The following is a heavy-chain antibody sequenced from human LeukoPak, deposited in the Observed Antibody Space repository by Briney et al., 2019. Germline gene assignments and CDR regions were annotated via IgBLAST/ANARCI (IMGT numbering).Heavy chain of an antibody. V-gene: IGHV3-53*05. CDR2: IYSGGST. CDR3: ARDRFDRSGWYWYIDY. J-gene: IGHJ4*02. CDR1: GFTVSSNY. D-gene: IGHD6-19*01. Sequence: GGSLRLSCAASGFTVSSNYMSWVRQAPGKGLEWVSVIYSGGSTYYADSVKGRFTVSRDNSKNTLYLQMNDLRPEDTAVFYCARDRFDRSGWYWYIDYWGQGVLVTVSS.